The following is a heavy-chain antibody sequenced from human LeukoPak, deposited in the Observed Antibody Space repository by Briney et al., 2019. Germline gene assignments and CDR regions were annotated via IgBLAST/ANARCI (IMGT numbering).Heavy chain of an antibody. Sequence: PGGSLRLSCAASGFTFRSYEMSWVRQAPGKGLEWVAVIWYDGSNKYYADSVKGRFTISRDNSKNTLYLQMNSLRAEDTAVYYCARALSGYYLGYFDYWGQGTLVTVSS. CDR1: GFTFRSYE. D-gene: IGHD3-22*01. CDR2: IWYDGSNK. J-gene: IGHJ4*02. V-gene: IGHV3-33*08. CDR3: ARALSGYYLGYFDY.